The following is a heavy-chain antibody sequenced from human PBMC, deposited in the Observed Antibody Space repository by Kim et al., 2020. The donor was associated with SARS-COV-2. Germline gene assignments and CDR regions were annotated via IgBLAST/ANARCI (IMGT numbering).Heavy chain of an antibody. J-gene: IGHJ6*03. CDR1: GFTFSSYA. Sequence: GGSLRLSCAASGFTFSSYAMHWVRQAPGKGLEWVAVISYDGSNKYYADSVKGRFTISRDNSKNTLYLQMNSLRAEDTAVYYCARDLNWNYYYYMDVWGKG. D-gene: IGHD1-1*01. V-gene: IGHV3-30-3*01. CDR2: ISYDGSNK. CDR3: ARDLNWNYYYYMDV.